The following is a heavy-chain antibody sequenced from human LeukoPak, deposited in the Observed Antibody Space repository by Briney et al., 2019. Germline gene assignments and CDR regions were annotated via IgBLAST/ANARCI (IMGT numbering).Heavy chain of an antibody. CDR2: IYYSGST. J-gene: IGHJ4*02. CDR3: ARVADYGDYINFDY. CDR1: GGSISSSNW. V-gene: IGHV4-4*02. Sequence: SETLSLTCAVSGGSISSSNWWSWVRQPPGKGLEWIRYIYYSGSTNYNPSLKSRVTISVDTSKNQFSLKLSSVTAADTAVYYCARVADYGDYINFDYWGQGTLVTVSS. D-gene: IGHD4-17*01.